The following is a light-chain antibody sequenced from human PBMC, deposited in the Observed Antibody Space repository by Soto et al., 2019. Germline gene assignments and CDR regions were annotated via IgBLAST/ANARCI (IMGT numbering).Light chain of an antibody. V-gene: IGLV1-40*01. CDR2: GNS. CDR1: SSNIGAGYD. J-gene: IGLJ2*01. CDR3: RSYTSSRSVV. Sequence: QSVLTQPPSVSGAPGQRVTISCTGSSSNIGAGYDVHWYQQLPGTAPKLLIYGNSKRPSGVPDRFSGSKSGTSASLAITGLQAEDEADYYCRSYTSSRSVVFGGGTKLTVL.